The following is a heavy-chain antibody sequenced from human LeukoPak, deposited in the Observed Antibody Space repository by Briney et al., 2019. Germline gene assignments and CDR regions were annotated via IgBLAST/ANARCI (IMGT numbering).Heavy chain of an antibody. CDR2: ITAYYGNS. D-gene: IGHD2-15*01. J-gene: IGHJ5*02. CDR1: GYTFRNYA. V-gene: IGHV1-18*01. CDR3: ARDCSGGTCSSHWFDP. Sequence: PAASVTVSCKASGYTFRNYAITWVRQAPGQGLEWMGWITAYYGNSNYAQKFQGRVTMTTDTSTTTAYMELRNLKSDDAAVYYCARDCSGGTCSSHWFDPWGQGTLVTVSS.